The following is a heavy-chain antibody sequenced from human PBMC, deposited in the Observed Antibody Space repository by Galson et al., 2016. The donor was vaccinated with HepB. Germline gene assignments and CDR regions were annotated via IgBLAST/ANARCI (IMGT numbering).Heavy chain of an antibody. V-gene: IGHV3-30*04. CDR1: GFTFSSYA. D-gene: IGHD3-10*01. CDR2: LSYAGSYE. J-gene: IGHJ4*02. CDR3: ARAVHGSGSYWDK. Sequence: SLRLSCAASGFTFSSYAMHWVRQAPGKGLEWVADLSYAGSYESYAGAVKGRFTISRDNFKNTLYLHLNSLRAEETAVYYCARAVHGSGSYWDKWGQGTLVAVSS.